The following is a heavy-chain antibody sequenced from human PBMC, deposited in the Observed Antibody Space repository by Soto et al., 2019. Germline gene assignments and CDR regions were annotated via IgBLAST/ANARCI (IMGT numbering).Heavy chain of an antibody. CDR2: ISGSGGRT. V-gene: IGHV3-23*01. CDR1: GFPFSSYA. CDR3: AKGGYYSLFDI. J-gene: IGHJ3*02. Sequence: GGSLRLSCVASGFPFSSYAMSWVCQTPGKGLEWVSGISGSGGRTYYADSVKGRFTISRDNSNNTLSLQMHILRVEDTAVYFCAKGGYYSLFDIWGQGTMVTVSS. D-gene: IGHD3-16*01.